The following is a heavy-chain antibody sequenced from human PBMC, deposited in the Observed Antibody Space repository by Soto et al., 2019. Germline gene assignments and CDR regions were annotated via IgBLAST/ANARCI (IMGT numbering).Heavy chain of an antibody. V-gene: IGHV4-59*08. J-gene: IGHJ6*03. D-gene: IGHD3-10*01. CDR2: VYYSGST. CDR3: ARHFRGSGSYXMDV. CDR1: XGXXXXXX. Sequence: SETXXLTXXXSXGXXXXXXXXXXXQPXXXGXEWIGYVYYSGSTNYNPPLKSRVTISVDTSKNQFSLKLSSVTAADTAVYYCARHFRGSGSYXMDVWGKGTTVTVSS.